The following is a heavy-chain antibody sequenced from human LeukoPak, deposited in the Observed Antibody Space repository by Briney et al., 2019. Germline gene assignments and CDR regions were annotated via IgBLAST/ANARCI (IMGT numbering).Heavy chain of an antibody. CDR1: GFTFSSYG. CDR2: ISYDGSNK. J-gene: IGHJ3*02. CDR3: AKDATSSDAFDI. V-gene: IGHV3-30*18. Sequence: GGSLRLSCAASGFTFSSYGMHWVRQAPGKGLEWVAVISYDGSNKYYADSVKGRFTISRDNSKNTLYLQMNSLRAEDTAVYYCAKDATSSDAFDIWGQGTMVTVSS.